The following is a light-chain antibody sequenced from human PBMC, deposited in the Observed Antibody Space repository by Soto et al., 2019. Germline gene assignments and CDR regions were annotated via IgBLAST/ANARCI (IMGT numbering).Light chain of an antibody. CDR2: GAS. V-gene: IGKV3-20*01. CDR3: QQYGSPST. Sequence: EIVLTQSPGTLSLSPGGRATLSCRASQTVSSTYLAWYQQKPGQAPRLLIYGASNRATGIPDRFSGSGSGTDFTLTINGLEPEDFAVYYCQQYGSPSTFGQGTKLEIK. CDR1: QTVSSTY. J-gene: IGKJ2*01.